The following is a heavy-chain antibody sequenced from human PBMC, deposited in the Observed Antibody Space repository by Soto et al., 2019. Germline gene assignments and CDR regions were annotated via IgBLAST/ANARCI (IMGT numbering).Heavy chain of an antibody. V-gene: IGHV3-30-3*01. J-gene: IGHJ4*02. CDR2: ISYDGSNK. CDR1: GFTFSSYA. Sequence: QVQLVESGGGVVQPGRSLRLSCAASGFTFSSYAMHWVRQAPGKGLEWVAVISYDGSNKYYADSVKGRFTISRDNSKNTLYLPMNSLRAEDTAVYYCARGGPYYFDYWGQGTLVTVSS. D-gene: IGHD3-10*01. CDR3: ARGGPYYFDY.